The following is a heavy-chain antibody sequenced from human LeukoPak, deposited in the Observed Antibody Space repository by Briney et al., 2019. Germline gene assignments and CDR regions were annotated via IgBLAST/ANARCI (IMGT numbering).Heavy chain of an antibody. CDR1: GFSFSNYW. V-gene: IGHV3-23*01. J-gene: IGHJ4*02. CDR2: ISGSGGST. D-gene: IGHD3-10*01. Sequence: PGESLRLSCAASGFSFSNYWMSWVRQAPGKGLEWVSAISGSGGSTYYADSVKGRFTISRDNSKNTLYLQMNSLRAEDTAVYYCAAQPNYYGSGRGDYWGQGTLVTVSS. CDR3: AAQPNYYGSGRGDY.